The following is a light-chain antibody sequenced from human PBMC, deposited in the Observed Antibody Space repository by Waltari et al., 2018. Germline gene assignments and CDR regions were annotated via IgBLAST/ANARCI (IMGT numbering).Light chain of an antibody. CDR1: KIGGKS. J-gene: IGLJ6*01. Sequence: SYEVTQPLSVSVALGQTAKITCGGSKIGGKSVHWYQQKPGQAPVLVIYRDNNRPSGIPQRFFGSNSGNTATLTISRAQSGDEADYYCQVWDSNTNVFGSGTRVTVL. V-gene: IGLV3-9*01. CDR2: RDN. CDR3: QVWDSNTNV.